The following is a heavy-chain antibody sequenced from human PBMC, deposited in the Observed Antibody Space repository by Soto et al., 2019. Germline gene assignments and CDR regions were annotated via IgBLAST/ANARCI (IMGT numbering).Heavy chain of an antibody. Sequence: QVQLVQSGAEVKKPGSSVKVSCKASGGTFSSYAISWVRQAPGQGLEWMGGIIPIFGTANYAQKFQGRVTITADESTSTAYMELSSLRSEDTAVYYCARMLSIAVAGTGSWFDPWGQGTLVTVSS. CDR2: IIPIFGTA. J-gene: IGHJ5*02. CDR1: GGTFSSYA. V-gene: IGHV1-69*01. D-gene: IGHD6-19*01. CDR3: ARMLSIAVAGTGSWFDP.